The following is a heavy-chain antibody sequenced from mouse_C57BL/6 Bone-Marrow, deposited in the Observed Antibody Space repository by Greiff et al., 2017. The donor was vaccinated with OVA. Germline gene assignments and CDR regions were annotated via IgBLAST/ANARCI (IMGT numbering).Heavy chain of an antibody. V-gene: IGHV5-9-1*02. D-gene: IGHD1-1*01. CDR1: GFTFSSYA. J-gene: IGHJ2*01. CDR3: TRGIYYYGSSYYFDY. Sequence: EVKLMESGEGLVKPGGSLKLSCAASGFTFSSYAMSWVRQTPEKRLEWVAYISRGGGYTYYADPLKGRFTISRDNARNTLYLQMSSLKSDDSAMYYRTRGIYYYGSSYYFDYWGQGTTLTVSS. CDR2: ISRGGGYT.